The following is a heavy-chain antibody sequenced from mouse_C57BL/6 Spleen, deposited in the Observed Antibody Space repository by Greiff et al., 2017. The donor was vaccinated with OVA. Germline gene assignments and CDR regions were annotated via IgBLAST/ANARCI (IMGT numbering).Heavy chain of an antibody. CDR3: SSGTGVYYFDY. Sequence: EVQLQQSGAELVRPGASVKLSCTASGFNIKDDYMHWVKQRPEQGLEWVGWIDPENGDTEYASKFQGRATITADTSYNTAYLQLSSLTSEDTAVYSCSSGTGVYYFDYWGQGTTLTVSS. V-gene: IGHV14-4*01. CDR1: GFNIKDDY. J-gene: IGHJ2*01. D-gene: IGHD2-14*01. CDR2: IDPENGDT.